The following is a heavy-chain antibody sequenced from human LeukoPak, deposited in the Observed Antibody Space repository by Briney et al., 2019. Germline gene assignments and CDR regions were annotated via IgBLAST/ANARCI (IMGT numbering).Heavy chain of an antibody. Sequence: SETLSLTCTVSNGSISSGGYSWSWIRQPPGKGLEWIGYIYYSGSTNYNPSLKSRVTISVDTSKNQFSLKLSSVTAADTAVYYCARDVAYGAFDYWGQGTLVTVSS. CDR1: NGSISSGGYS. CDR2: IYYSGST. CDR3: ARDVAYGAFDY. V-gene: IGHV4-61*08. D-gene: IGHD3-10*01. J-gene: IGHJ4*02.